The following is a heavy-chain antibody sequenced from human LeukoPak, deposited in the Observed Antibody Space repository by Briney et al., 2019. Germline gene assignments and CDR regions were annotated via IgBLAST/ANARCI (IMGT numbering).Heavy chain of an antibody. D-gene: IGHD6-13*01. J-gene: IGHJ4*02. CDR1: GYTFTSYY. CDR3: ARDGKTAAGNNFDY. V-gene: IGHV1-46*01. CDR2: INPSGGIT. Sequence: GASVKVSCEASGYTFTSYYIHWVRQAPGQGLEWMGIINPSGGITTYAQKFQRRVTMTRDKSTSTVYMELRRLTSEDTAVYYCARDGKTAAGNNFDYWGQGTLVTVSS.